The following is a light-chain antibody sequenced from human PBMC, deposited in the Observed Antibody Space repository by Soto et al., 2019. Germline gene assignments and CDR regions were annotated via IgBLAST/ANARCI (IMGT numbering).Light chain of an antibody. Sequence: DIVMTLYPLSLPVTPGEPASISCRSSHSLLHRNGYNYLDWYLQKPVQSPKLLIYLVSNRDTWVPDRFSGSGSGKDFTLKISRGEDEDVGVYYCMQALQTFTFGQGTRLEIK. J-gene: IGKJ5*01. CDR2: LVS. CDR1: HSLLHRNGYNY. V-gene: IGKV2-28*01. CDR3: MQALQTFT.